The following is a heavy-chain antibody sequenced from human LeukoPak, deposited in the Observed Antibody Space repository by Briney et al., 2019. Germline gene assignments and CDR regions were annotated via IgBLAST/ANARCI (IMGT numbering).Heavy chain of an antibody. D-gene: IGHD2-2*01. Sequence: SETLSLTCTVSGGSISSYYWSWIRQPPGKGLEWIGYIYYSGSTNYNPSLKSRVTISVDTSKNQFSLKLSSVTAADTAVYYCARDCSSTSSNGMDVWGLGTTVTVSS. CDR1: GGSISSYY. J-gene: IGHJ6*02. V-gene: IGHV4-59*01. CDR2: IYYSGST. CDR3: ARDCSSTSSNGMDV.